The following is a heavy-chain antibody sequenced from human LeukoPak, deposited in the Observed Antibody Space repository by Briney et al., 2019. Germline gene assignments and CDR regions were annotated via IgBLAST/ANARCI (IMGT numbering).Heavy chain of an antibody. V-gene: IGHV4-4*07. CDR3: ARPPIGPYYYDSSGLIFQH. Sequence: SETLSLTCTVSGGSISSYYWSWIRQPAGKGLEWIGRIYTSGSTNYNPSLKSRVTMSVDTSKNQFSLKLSPVTAADTAVYYCARPPIGPYYYDSSGLIFQHWGQGTLVTVSS. D-gene: IGHD3-22*01. J-gene: IGHJ1*01. CDR1: GGSISSYY. CDR2: IYTSGST.